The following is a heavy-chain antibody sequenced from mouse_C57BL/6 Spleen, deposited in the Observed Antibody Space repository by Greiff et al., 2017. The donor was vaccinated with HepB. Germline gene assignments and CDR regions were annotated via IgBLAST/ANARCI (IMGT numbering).Heavy chain of an antibody. CDR2: IYPGDGDT. J-gene: IGHJ3*01. CDR1: GYAFSSYW. V-gene: IGHV1-80*01. Sequence: QVQLQQSGAELVKPGASVKISCKASGYAFSSYWMNWVKQRPGKGLEWIGQIYPGDGDTNYNGKFKGKATLTADKSTSTAYMQLSSLTSEDSAVYFCARDSRQLRLPSWFAYWGQGTLVTVSA. D-gene: IGHD3-2*02. CDR3: ARDSRQLRLPSWFAY.